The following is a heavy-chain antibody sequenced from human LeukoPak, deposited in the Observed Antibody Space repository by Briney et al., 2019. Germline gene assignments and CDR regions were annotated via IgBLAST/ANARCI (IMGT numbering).Heavy chain of an antibody. CDR1: GFTFGDYA. D-gene: IGHD3-10*01. Sequence: GRSLRLPCTASGFTFGDYALSWVRQAPGKGLEWVGFIRSKAYGGTTEYAASVKGRFTISRDDSKSIAYLQMNSLKTEDTAVYYCTRNYYGSGSYVDYWGQGTLVTVSS. CDR3: TRNYYGSGSYVDY. J-gene: IGHJ4*02. CDR2: IRSKAYGGTT. V-gene: IGHV3-49*04.